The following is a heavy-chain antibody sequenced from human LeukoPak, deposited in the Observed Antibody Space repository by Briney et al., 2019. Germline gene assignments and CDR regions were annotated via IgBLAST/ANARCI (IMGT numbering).Heavy chain of an antibody. Sequence: ASVKVSCKASGYSFAGYGLSWVRQAPGQGLEWIGWISTYSGKTNYVHNLQGRITVTTETSTSTAYRELRGLRSDDTAVYYCARVGAAPGHFDYWGQGTQLTVSS. CDR1: GYSFAGYG. D-gene: IGHD6-13*01. J-gene: IGHJ4*02. CDR3: ARVGAAPGHFDY. V-gene: IGHV1-18*01. CDR2: ISTYSGKT.